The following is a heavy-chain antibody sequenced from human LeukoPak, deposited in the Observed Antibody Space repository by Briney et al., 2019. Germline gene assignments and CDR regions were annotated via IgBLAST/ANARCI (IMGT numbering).Heavy chain of an antibody. CDR1: GFTFSSYA. V-gene: IGHV3-30-3*01. Sequence: GGSLRLSCAASGFTFSSYAMHWVRQAPGKGLEWVAVISYDGSNKYYADSVKGRFTISRDNSKNTLYLQMNSLRAEDTAVYYCARDPCSSISCYLDGINYWGQGTLVTVSS. J-gene: IGHJ4*02. CDR3: ARDPCSSISCYLDGINY. D-gene: IGHD2-2*01. CDR2: ISYDGSNK.